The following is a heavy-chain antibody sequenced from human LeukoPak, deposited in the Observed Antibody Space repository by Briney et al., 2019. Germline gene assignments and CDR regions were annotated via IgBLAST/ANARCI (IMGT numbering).Heavy chain of an antibody. CDR3: VRDRNSNLRLGF. Sequence: SETLSLTCDVSSGYMNSINWWSWVRQSPGKNLEWIGQIFHTGSAYYSPSFKSRVTISVDKSKNQFSLRLMSVTAADTAVYYCVRDRNSNLRLGFWGPGILVIVSS. D-gene: IGHD1-1*01. CDR1: SGYMNSINW. CDR2: IFHTGSA. J-gene: IGHJ4*02. V-gene: IGHV4-4*02.